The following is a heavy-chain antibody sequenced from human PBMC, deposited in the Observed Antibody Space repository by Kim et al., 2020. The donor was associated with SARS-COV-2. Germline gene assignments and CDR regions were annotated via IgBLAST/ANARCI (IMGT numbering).Heavy chain of an antibody. Sequence: SETLSLTCAVSGGSISSSNWWSWVRQPPGKGLEWIGEIYHSGSTNYNPSLKSRVTISVDKSKNQFSLKLSPVTAADTAVYYCAREDSSGWYGYYYYGMDVWGQGTTVTVSS. CDR3: AREDSSGWYGYYYYGMDV. J-gene: IGHJ6*02. V-gene: IGHV4-4*02. D-gene: IGHD6-19*01. CDR1: GGSISSSNW. CDR2: IYHSGST.